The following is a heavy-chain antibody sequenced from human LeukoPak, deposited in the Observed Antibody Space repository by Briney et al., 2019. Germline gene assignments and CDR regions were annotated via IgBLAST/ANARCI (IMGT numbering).Heavy chain of an antibody. CDR3: GRDFSYSPDY. Sequence: GGSLRLSCAASGFAFNAYWMHWVRQAPGKGLVWVSHIKSDGSSTTYADSVKGRFTISGDNAKNTLYLQMNSLRAEDTAVYYCGRDFSYSPDYWGQGTLVTVSS. J-gene: IGHJ4*02. CDR2: IKSDGSST. D-gene: IGHD3-10*01. V-gene: IGHV3-74*01. CDR1: GFAFNAYW.